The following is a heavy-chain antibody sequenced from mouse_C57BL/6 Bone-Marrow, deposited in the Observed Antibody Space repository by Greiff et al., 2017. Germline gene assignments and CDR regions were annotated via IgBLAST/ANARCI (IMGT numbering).Heavy chain of an antibody. J-gene: IGHJ3*01. CDR3: AGTTAPFAY. CDR1: GYTFTSYG. CDR2: IYPRSGNT. D-gene: IGHD1-2*01. Sequence: QVQLKESGAELARPGASVKLSCKASGYTFTSYGIRWVKQRTGQGLEWIGEIYPRSGNTYYNEKFKGKATLTADKSSSTAYLALRSLTSEDSAVYFCAGTTAPFAYWGQGTLVTVSA. V-gene: IGHV1-81*01.